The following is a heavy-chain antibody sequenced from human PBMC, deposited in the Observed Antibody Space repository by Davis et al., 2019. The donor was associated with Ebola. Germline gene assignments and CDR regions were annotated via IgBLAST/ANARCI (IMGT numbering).Heavy chain of an antibody. CDR3: ARDFGTSYYYYGMDV. J-gene: IGHJ6*02. CDR2: IWYDGSNK. CDR1: GFTFSGTG. D-gene: IGHD3-16*01. V-gene: IGHV3-33*08. Sequence: GESLKISCEASGFTFSGTGMHWVRQAPGKGLAWVAVIWYDGSNKYYADSVKGRFTISRDNSKNTLYLQMNSLRAEDTAVYYCARDFGTSYYYYGMDVWGQGTTVTVSS.